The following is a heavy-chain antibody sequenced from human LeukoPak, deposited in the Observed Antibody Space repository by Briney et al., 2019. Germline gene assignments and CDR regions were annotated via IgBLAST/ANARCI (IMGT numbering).Heavy chain of an antibody. D-gene: IGHD5-24*01. V-gene: IGHV3-7*01. CDR3: ARETPRRGETRDGYR. Sequence: PGGSLRLSCAASGFNFKNWMNWVRQVPGKGLECLANIKEDGSETYYADSVKGRFTISRDNPKNFLFLQISSLRVEDTAVYYCARETPRRGETRDGYRWGQGTVVTVPS. CDR1: GFNFKNW. CDR2: IKEDGSET. J-gene: IGHJ4*02.